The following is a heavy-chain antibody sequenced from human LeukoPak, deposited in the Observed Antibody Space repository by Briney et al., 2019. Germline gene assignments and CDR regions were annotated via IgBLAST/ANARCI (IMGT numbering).Heavy chain of an antibody. V-gene: IGHV4-39*07. CDR3: ARDRLGYSSSWYPPPDYGMDV. CDR1: GGSISSSSYY. Sequence: PSETLSLTCTVSGGSISSSSYYWGWIRQPPGKGLEWIGSIYYSGSTYYNPSLKSRVTISVDTSKNQFSLKLSSVIAADTAVYYCARDRLGYSSSWYPPPDYGMDVWGQGTTVTVSS. J-gene: IGHJ6*02. CDR2: IYYSGST. D-gene: IGHD6-13*01.